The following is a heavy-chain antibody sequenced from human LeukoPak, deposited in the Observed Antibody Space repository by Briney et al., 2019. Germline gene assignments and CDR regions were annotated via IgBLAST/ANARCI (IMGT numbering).Heavy chain of an antibody. CDR1: GGSISSGDSY. D-gene: IGHD3-10*01. CDR2: IYYTGST. Sequence: PSQTLSLTCTVSGGSISSGDSYWSWIRQPPGQGLEWIGYIYYTGSTDYNPSLKSRVSISVDTSKNQFSLKLSSVTAADTAVYYCARGGGVRGVLDTFDVWGQGTMVTVPS. V-gene: IGHV4-30-4*01. CDR3: ARGGGVRGVLDTFDV. J-gene: IGHJ3*01.